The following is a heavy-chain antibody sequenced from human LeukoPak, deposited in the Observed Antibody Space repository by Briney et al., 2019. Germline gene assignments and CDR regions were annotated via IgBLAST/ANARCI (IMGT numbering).Heavy chain of an antibody. CDR3: ARGTQMGLPYYFDF. J-gene: IGHJ4*02. D-gene: IGHD5-24*01. CDR1: GYTFTDYD. CDR2: MNPKSGNT. Sequence: GASVRVSCKASGYTFTDYDINWVRQATGHGLEWMGFMNPKSGNTGSAQKFQGRVTMTRDTSISTAYMELSSLRSEDTAMYYCARGTQMGLPYYFDFWGQGTLVTVSS. V-gene: IGHV1-8*01.